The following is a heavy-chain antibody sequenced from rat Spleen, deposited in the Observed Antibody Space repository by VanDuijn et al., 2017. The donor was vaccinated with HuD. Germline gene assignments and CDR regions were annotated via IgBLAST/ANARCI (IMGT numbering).Heavy chain of an antibody. CDR1: GFTFSDYY. Sequence: EVQLVESDGGLVQPGRSLKLSCAASGFTFSDYYMAWVRQAPTKGLEWVATISSEGRSSYYRDSVKGRFTISRDNAKSTLYQQMNSLRSEDTATYYCTRAQNYPGIRGNWFAYWGQGTLVTVSS. CDR2: ISSEGRSS. V-gene: IGHV5-29*01. D-gene: IGHD1-4*01. J-gene: IGHJ3*01. CDR3: TRAQNYPGIRGNWFAY.